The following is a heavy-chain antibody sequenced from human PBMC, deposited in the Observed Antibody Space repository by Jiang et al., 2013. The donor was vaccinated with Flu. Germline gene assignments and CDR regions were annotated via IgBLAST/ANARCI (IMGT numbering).Heavy chain of an antibody. D-gene: IGHD6-13*01. Sequence: GGLVQPGGSLRLSCAASGFTFSSYAMSWVRQAPGKGLEWVSAISGSGGSTYYADSVKGRFTISRDNSKNTLYLQMNSLRAEDTAVYYCAKVRYSSSRPSRPEYFQHWGQGTLVTVSS. CDR2: ISGSGGST. V-gene: IGHV3-23*01. CDR1: GFTFSSYA. J-gene: IGHJ1*01. CDR3: AKVRYSSSRPSRPEYFQH.